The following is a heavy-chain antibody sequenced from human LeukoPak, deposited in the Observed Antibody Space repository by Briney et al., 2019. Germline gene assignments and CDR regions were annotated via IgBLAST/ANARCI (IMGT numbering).Heavy chain of an antibody. CDR2: IYHSGST. J-gene: IGHJ4*02. V-gene: IGHV4-38-2*01. CDR3: ARGSHYCSSTSCQIIDY. CDR1: GYSISSGYY. D-gene: IGHD2-2*01. Sequence: SETLSLTCAVSGYSISSGYYWGWIRQPPGQGLEWIGSIYHSGSTYYNPSLKSRVTISVDTSKNQFSLKLSSVTAADTAVYYCARGSHYCSSTSCQIIDYWGQGTLVTVSS.